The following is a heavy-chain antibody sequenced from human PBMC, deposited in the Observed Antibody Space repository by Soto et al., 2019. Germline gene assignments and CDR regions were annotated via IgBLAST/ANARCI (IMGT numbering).Heavy chain of an antibody. D-gene: IGHD3-10*01. J-gene: IGHJ4*02. Sequence: QVQLQQWGAGLLKPSETLSLTCAVYGGSFSGYYWSWIRQPPGKGLEWIGEINHSGSTNYNPSLKSRVTISVDTSKNQFSLKLSSVTAAATAVYYCARASGREYYYGSVDYWGQGTLVTVSS. V-gene: IGHV4-34*01. CDR2: INHSGST. CDR3: ARASGREYYYGSVDY. CDR1: GGSFSGYY.